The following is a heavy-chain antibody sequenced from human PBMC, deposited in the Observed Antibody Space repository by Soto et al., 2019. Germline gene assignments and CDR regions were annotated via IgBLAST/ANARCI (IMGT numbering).Heavy chain of an antibody. D-gene: IGHD6-19*01. CDR1: GFTCSSYA. CDR3: AKDSYLYSSGWPLYYYYGMDV. V-gene: IGHV3-30*18. CDR2: ITDDGSNK. Sequence: PGGSLRLSCAASGFTCSSYAMSLVRQAPGKGLEWVAAITDDGSNKYYADSVKGRFTISRDNSKNTLYLQMNSLRAEDTAVYYCAKDSYLYSSGWPLYYYYGMDVWGQGTTVTVSS. J-gene: IGHJ6*02.